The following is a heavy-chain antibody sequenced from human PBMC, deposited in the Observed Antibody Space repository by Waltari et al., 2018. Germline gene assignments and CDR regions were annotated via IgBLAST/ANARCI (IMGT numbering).Heavy chain of an antibody. Sequence: EVQLVESGGVVVQPGGSLRLSCAASGFTFDDYAMHWVRQAPGKGLEWVSLISWDGNTYYADSVKGRFTISRDNSKNSLYLQMNSLRAEDSALYSCAKDDASGGGDFDYWGQGTLVTVSS. CDR2: ISWDGNT. CDR1: GFTFDDYA. J-gene: IGHJ4*02. D-gene: IGHD6-19*01. CDR3: AKDDASGGGDFDY. V-gene: IGHV3-43D*04.